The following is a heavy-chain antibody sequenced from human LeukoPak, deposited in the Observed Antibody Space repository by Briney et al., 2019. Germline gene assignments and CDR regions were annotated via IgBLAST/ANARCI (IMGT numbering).Heavy chain of an antibody. V-gene: IGHV5-51*01. CDR1: GFSFTSYW. J-gene: IGHJ4*02. Sequence: GGSLKISCAGSGFSFTSYWIGWVRQVPGKGLEWMGVIYPGDSDTRYSPSFQGQVTISADKSISTAYLQWSRLKASDTAMYYCARGTYYDFWSGYPFDYWGQGTLVTVSS. CDR2: IYPGDSDT. D-gene: IGHD3-3*01. CDR3: ARGTYYDFWSGYPFDY.